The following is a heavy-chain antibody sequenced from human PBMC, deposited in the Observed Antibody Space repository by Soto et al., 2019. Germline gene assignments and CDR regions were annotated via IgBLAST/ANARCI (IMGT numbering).Heavy chain of an antibody. CDR3: ARHGKGSGGYYYYYGMDV. CDR1: GGSISSGGYY. V-gene: IGHV4-39*01. CDR2: IYYSGST. D-gene: IGHD6-19*01. J-gene: IGHJ6*02. Sequence: SETLSLTCTVSGGSISSGGYYWSWIRQHPGKGLEWIGYIYYSGSTYYNPSLKSRVTISVDTSKNQFSLKLSSVTAADTAVYYRARHGKGSGGYYYYYGMDVWGQGTTVTVSS.